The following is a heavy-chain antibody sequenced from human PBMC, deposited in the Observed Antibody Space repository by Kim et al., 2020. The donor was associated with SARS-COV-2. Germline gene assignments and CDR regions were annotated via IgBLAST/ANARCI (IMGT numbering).Heavy chain of an antibody. Sequence: GGSLRLSCAASGFTFSSYAMSWVRQAPGKGLEWVSAISGSGGSTYYADSVKGRLTISRDNSKNTLYLQMNSLRAEDTAVYYCAKVADSSGYYYEYFDYWGQGTLVTVSS. V-gene: IGHV3-23*01. CDR2: ISGSGGST. CDR3: AKVADSSGYYYEYFDY. CDR1: GFTFSSYA. D-gene: IGHD3-22*01. J-gene: IGHJ4*02.